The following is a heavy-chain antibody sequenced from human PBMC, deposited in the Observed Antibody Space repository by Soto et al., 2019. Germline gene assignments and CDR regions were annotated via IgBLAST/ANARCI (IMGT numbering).Heavy chain of an antibody. V-gene: IGHV3-73*01. CDR2: IRSKANNYAT. J-gene: IGHJ6*03. Sequence: EEQLVESGGGLVQPGGSLKLSCAASGFTFSGSVMHWVRQASGKGLEWIGRIRSKANNYATAYAASVRGRFTISRDDSKDKAYLQMNSLKTEDTAVYYCTRRVWVPVTKRDSDYYYIDVWGKGTTVTVSS. CDR1: GFTFSGSV. CDR3: TRRVWVPVTKRDSDYYYIDV. D-gene: IGHD5-18*01.